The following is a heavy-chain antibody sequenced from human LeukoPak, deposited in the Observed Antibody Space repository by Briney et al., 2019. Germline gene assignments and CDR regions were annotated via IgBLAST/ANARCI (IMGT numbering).Heavy chain of an antibody. J-gene: IGHJ4*02. CDR1: GFSFSNYN. CDR3: AKVADYYGSGKYSNFDY. Sequence: GGSLRLSFAASGFSFSNYNMNWVRQAPGKGLEWVSAISGSGSTTYYADSVKGRFTISRDNSKNTLYLQMSSLRAEDTAVYYCAKVADYYGSGKYSNFDYWGQGTLVTVSS. V-gene: IGHV3-23*01. D-gene: IGHD3-10*01. CDR2: ISGSGSTT.